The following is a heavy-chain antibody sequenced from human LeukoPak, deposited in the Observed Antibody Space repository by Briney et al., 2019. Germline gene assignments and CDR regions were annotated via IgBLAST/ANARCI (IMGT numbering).Heavy chain of an antibody. Sequence: PGGSLRLSCAASGFTFSSYAMSWVRQAPGKGLEWVSAISGSGGSTYYADSVKGRFTISRDNSKNTLYLQMNSLRAEDTAVYYCTKTWGYSSSWYFDYWGQGTLVTVSS. J-gene: IGHJ4*02. CDR3: TKTWGYSSSWYFDY. CDR2: ISGSGGST. CDR1: GFTFSSYA. V-gene: IGHV3-23*01. D-gene: IGHD6-13*01.